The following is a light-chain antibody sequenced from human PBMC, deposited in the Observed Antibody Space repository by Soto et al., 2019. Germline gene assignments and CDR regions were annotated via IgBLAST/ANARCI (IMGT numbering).Light chain of an antibody. V-gene: IGLV2-8*01. CDR3: SSYAGSNNLIV. CDR2: EVS. CDR1: SSDVGGYNY. J-gene: IGLJ1*01. Sequence: SCTGTSSDVGGYNYVSWYQQHPGKAPKLMIYEVSKRPSGVPDRFSGSKSGNTASLTVSGLQAEDEADYYCSSYAGSNNLIVFGTGTKAPS.